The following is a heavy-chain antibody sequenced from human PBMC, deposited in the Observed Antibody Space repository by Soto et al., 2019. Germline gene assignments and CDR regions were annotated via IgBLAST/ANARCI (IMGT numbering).Heavy chain of an antibody. Sequence: QITLKESGPALVKPTQTLTLTCTFSGFSLTADGVGVGWVRQPPVKALEWLALIYWDDDTRYSPTLKTRLSISKDISKSQVVLRLTDLDPLDAATYFGVHHTTGGSFDVWGQGSRVTVSS. D-gene: IGHD1-1*01. J-gene: IGHJ3*01. CDR3: VHHTTGGSFDV. V-gene: IGHV2-5*02. CDR1: GFSLTADGVG. CDR2: IYWDDDT.